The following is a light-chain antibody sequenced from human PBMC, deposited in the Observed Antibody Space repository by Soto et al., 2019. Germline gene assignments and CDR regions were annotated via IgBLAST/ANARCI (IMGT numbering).Light chain of an antibody. CDR2: SNN. CDR1: SSNIGSNT. J-gene: IGLJ2*01. V-gene: IGLV1-44*01. Sequence: QSVLTQPPSASGTPGQRVTSSCSGSSSNIGSNTVNWYQQLPGTAPKLLMYSNNQRPSGVPDRFSGSKSGTSASLAISGLQSEDEADYYWTAWDDSLNGLVFGGGTKLTVL. CDR3: TAWDDSLNGLV.